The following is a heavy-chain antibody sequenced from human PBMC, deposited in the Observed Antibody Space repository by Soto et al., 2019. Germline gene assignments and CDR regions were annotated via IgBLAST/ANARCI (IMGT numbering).Heavy chain of an antibody. D-gene: IGHD3-3*01. Sequence: GGSLRLSCAASGFTFSSYAMSWVRQAPGKGLEWVSAISGSGGSTYCADSVKGRFTISRDNSKNTLYLQMNSLRAEDTAVYYCAKTFWSGYYVPEYYYYGMDVWGQGTTVTVSS. V-gene: IGHV3-23*01. J-gene: IGHJ6*02. CDR3: AKTFWSGYYVPEYYYYGMDV. CDR1: GFTFSSYA. CDR2: ISGSGGST.